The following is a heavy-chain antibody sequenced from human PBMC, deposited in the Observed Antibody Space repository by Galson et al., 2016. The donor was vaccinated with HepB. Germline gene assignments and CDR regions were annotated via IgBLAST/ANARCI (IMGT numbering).Heavy chain of an antibody. Sequence: SVKVSCKASGYTFTSYDINWVRQATGQGLEWMGWMNPNSGNTGYAQKFQGRVTMTRNTSISTAYMELSSLRSEDTAVYYCARHSGSYYGSYYYYGMDVWGQGTTVTVSS. V-gene: IGHV1-8*01. J-gene: IGHJ6*02. CDR2: MNPNSGNT. CDR3: ARHSGSYYGSYYYYGMDV. D-gene: IGHD1-26*01. CDR1: GYTFTSYD.